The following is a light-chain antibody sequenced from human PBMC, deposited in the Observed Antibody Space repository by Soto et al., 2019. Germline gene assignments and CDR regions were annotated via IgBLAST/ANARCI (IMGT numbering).Light chain of an antibody. V-gene: IGKV1-8*01. Sequence: AIRMTQSPSSFSASTGDRVTITCRASQGISSYLAWYQQKPGKAPKLLIYAASTLQSGVPSRFSGSGSGTDFTLTISCLQSEDSATYYCQQYYSYPRWTFGQGTKVEIK. CDR3: QQYYSYPRWT. CDR1: QGISSY. CDR2: AAS. J-gene: IGKJ1*01.